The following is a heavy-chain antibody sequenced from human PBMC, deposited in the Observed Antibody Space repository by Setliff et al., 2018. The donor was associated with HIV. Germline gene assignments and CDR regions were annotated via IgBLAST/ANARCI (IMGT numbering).Heavy chain of an antibody. V-gene: IGHV4-39*01. CDR3: ARHRGSSSGGPGEIDY. CDR1: GDSISSSSYY. CDR2: FHHSGST. J-gene: IGHJ4*02. D-gene: IGHD3-10*01. Sequence: SETLSLTCNVSGDSISSSSYYWGWIRQSPGKGLEWIGSFHHSGSTSYNPSLRSRVTISVDTSKSQFSLKLTSVTTTDTAVYYCARHRGSSSGGPGEIDYWGQGTLVTVSS.